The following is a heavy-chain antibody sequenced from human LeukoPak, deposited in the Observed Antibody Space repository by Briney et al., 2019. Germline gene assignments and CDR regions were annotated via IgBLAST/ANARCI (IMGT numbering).Heavy chain of an antibody. V-gene: IGHV4-34*01. Sequence: KSSETLSLTCAVYGGSFSGYYWSWIRQPPGKGLDWIGEINHSGSTNYNPSLKSRVTISVDTSKNQFSLKLSSVTAADTAVYYCARGGGGDGYTIDYWGQGTLVTVSS. D-gene: IGHD5-24*01. CDR3: ARGGGGDGYTIDY. CDR2: INHSGST. CDR1: GGSFSGYY. J-gene: IGHJ4*02.